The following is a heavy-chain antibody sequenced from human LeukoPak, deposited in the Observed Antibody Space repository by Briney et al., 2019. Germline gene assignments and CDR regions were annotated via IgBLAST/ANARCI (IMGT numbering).Heavy chain of an antibody. CDR1: GGSISSSSYY. Sequence: SETLSLTCTVSGGSISSSSYYWGWIRQPPGKGLEWIGSIYYSGSTYYNPSLKSRVTISVDTSKNQFSLKLSSVTAADTAVYYCARLVAEGTLFQDYWGQGTLVTVSS. V-gene: IGHV4-39*01. J-gene: IGHJ4*02. D-gene: IGHD3-9*01. CDR3: ARLVAEGTLFQDY. CDR2: IYYSGST.